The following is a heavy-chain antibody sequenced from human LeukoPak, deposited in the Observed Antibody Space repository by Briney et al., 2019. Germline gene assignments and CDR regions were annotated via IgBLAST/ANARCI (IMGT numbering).Heavy chain of an antibody. Sequence: ASVKVSCKASGYTFTSYGISWVRQAPGQGLEWMGWISAYNGNTNYAQKLQGRVTMTTDTPTSTAYMELRSLRSDDTAVYYCARVGVLRYFDWLRKNAFDIWGQGTMVTVSS. J-gene: IGHJ3*02. CDR1: GYTFTSYG. CDR2: ISAYNGNT. V-gene: IGHV1-18*04. D-gene: IGHD3-9*01. CDR3: ARVGVLRYFDWLRKNAFDI.